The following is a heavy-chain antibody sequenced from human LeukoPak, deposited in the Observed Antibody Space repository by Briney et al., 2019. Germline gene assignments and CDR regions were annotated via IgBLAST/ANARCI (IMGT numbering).Heavy chain of an antibody. D-gene: IGHD3-22*01. J-gene: IGHJ3*02. CDR1: GGSISSYY. CDR2: IHYSGST. V-gene: IGHV4-59*01. Sequence: SGTLSLTCAVSGGSISSYYWSWIRQPPGKGLEWIGYIHYSGSTNYNPSLKSRVTISVDTSKNQFSLKLSSVTAADTAVYYCARETAYYDSSGYRNAFDIWGQGTMVTVSS. CDR3: ARETAYYDSSGYRNAFDI.